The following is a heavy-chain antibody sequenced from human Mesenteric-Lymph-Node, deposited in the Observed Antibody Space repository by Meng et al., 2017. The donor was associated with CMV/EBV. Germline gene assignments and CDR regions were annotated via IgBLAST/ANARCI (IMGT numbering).Heavy chain of an antibody. CDR3: ARDGNLLTLNGGMDV. V-gene: IGHV3-7*01. J-gene: IGHJ6*02. CDR1: GFTFSSYW. CDR2: IKQDGSEK. Sequence: GESLKISCAASGFTFSSYWMSWVRQAPGKGLEWAANIKQDGSEKYYVDSVKGRFTISRDNAKNSLYLQMNSLRAEDTAVYYCARDGNLLTLNGGMDVWGQGTTVTVSS. D-gene: IGHD4-23*01.